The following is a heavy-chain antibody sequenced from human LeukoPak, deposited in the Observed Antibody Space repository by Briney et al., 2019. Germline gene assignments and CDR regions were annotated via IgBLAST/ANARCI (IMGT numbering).Heavy chain of an antibody. Sequence: SQTLSLTCTVSGGSISSGSYYWSWIRQPAGKGLEWIGRINTSGRTNYNPSLKSRVTISVDTSKNQFSLNLRSMTAADTAVYYCTRVDTIFGVVIPYFDYWGQGTLVTVSS. D-gene: IGHD3-3*01. J-gene: IGHJ4*02. CDR2: INTSGRT. V-gene: IGHV4-61*02. CDR1: GGSISSGSYY. CDR3: TRVDTIFGVVIPYFDY.